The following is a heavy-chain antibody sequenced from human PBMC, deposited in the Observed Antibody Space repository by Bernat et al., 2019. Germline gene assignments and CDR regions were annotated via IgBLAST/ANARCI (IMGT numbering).Heavy chain of an antibody. D-gene: IGHD1-7*01. V-gene: IGHV1-3*04. CDR2: INTGNGNT. Sequence: QVQLVQSGAEVKKPGASVKISCKTSRYTFTSYTIHWVRQAPGQRLEWMGWINTGNGNTKYSQKFQGRVTITRDTSASTAYMDLSSLKSEDMAVYYCAKERGVIGKWNYPFFDYWGQGTLVTVSS. J-gene: IGHJ4*02. CDR3: AKERGVIGKWNYPFFDY. CDR1: RYTFTSYT.